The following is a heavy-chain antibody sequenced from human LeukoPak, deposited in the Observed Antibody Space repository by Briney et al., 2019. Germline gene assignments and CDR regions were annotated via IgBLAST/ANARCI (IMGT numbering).Heavy chain of an antibody. J-gene: IGHJ4*02. CDR2: ISAYNGNT. CDR3: ARDHWNSNIPIYCSGGSCYSEGFGY. D-gene: IGHD2-15*01. Sequence: ASVKVSCKASGYTFTSYGIGWVRQAPGQGLEWMGWISAYNGNTNYAQKLQGRVTMTTDTSTSTAYMELRSLRSDDTAVYYCARDHWNSNIPIYCSGGSCYSEGFGYWGQGTLVTVSS. V-gene: IGHV1-18*01. CDR1: GYTFTSYG.